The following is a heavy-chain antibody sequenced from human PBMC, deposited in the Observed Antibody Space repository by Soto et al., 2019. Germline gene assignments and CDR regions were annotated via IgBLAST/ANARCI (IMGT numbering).Heavy chain of an antibody. CDR3: ASRAGYSDDLYGMDV. CDR2: IIPIFGTA. V-gene: IGHV1-69*01. D-gene: IGHD3-9*01. Sequence: QVQLVQSGAEVKKPGSSVKVSCKASGGTFSSYAISWVRQAPGQGLEWMGGIIPIFGTAHYAQKSQGRVTLAADESTSTAYLGLSSLRSDDTAVYYSASRAGYSDDLYGMDVWGHGTTVTVSS. J-gene: IGHJ6*02. CDR1: GGTFSSYA.